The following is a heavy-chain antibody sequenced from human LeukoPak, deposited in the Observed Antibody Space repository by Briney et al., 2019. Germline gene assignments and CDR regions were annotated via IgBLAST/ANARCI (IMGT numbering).Heavy chain of an antibody. J-gene: IGHJ4*02. CDR2: INPNSGGT. CDR3: ARERGYCSSTSCYRSRRGLGY. D-gene: IGHD2-2*02. V-gene: IGHV1-2*02. Sequence: GASVKVSCKASGYTFTGYYMHWVRQAPGQGLEWMGWINPNSGGTNYAQKFQGRVTMTRDTSLSTAYMELSRLRSDDTAVYYCARERGYCSSTSCYRSRRGLGYWAQGTLVTVFS. CDR1: GYTFTGYY.